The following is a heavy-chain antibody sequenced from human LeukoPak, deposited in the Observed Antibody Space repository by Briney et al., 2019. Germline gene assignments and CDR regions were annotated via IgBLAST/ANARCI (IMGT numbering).Heavy chain of an antibody. D-gene: IGHD3-22*01. CDR2: VSGGGST. CDR3: AKSSYYDASGFYREYYFDY. CDR1: RFTFSNYG. V-gene: IGHV3-23*01. J-gene: IGHJ4*02. Sequence: PGGSLRLSCGASRFTFSNYGMSWIRQAPGKGLEWVSSVSGGGSTFYADSVRGRFTISRDNSKNTLFLQMNSLRAEDTAVYYCAKSSYYDASGFYREYYFDYWGQGTLVTVSS.